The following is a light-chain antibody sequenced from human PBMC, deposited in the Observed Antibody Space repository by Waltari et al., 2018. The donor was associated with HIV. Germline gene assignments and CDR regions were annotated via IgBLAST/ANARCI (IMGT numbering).Light chain of an antibody. V-gene: IGKV3-11*01. CDR1: QSVSSY. CDR2: DAS. Sequence: EIVLTLFPATLSLSPGERATLSCRASQSVSSYLAWYQQKPGQAPRLLIYDASNRATGIPARFSGSGSGTDFTLTISSLEPEDFAVYYCQQRSNWSRTFGQGTKVEIK. CDR3: QQRSNWSRT. J-gene: IGKJ1*01.